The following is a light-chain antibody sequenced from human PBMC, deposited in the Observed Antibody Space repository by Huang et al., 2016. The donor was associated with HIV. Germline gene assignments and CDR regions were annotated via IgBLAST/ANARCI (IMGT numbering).Light chain of an antibody. CDR3: QQYNSYWT. Sequence: DIQMTQSPSTLSASVGDRVTITCRASQSISNWLAWYQQKPGKAPKVLIYKASSLESGVPSRFGGSASGTEFTLTISSLQPDDFATYYCQQYNSYWTFGQGTKVEIK. CDR2: KAS. V-gene: IGKV1-5*03. J-gene: IGKJ1*01. CDR1: QSISNW.